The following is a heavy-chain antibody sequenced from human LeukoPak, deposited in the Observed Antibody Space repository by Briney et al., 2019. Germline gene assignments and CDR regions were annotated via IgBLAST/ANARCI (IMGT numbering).Heavy chain of an antibody. CDR3: THTVDYGGNPNDY. V-gene: IGHV2-5*01. CDR1: GFSLSSGVVG. Sequence: KESGPTLVKPTQTLTLTCTFSGFSLSSGVVGVGWIRQPPGKALEWLALIYWNDDKRYSPALKNRLTITKDTSANQVVLTLTNMEAVDTATYYCTHTVDYGGNPNDYWGQGTLVTVSS. J-gene: IGHJ4*02. D-gene: IGHD4-23*01. CDR2: IYWNDDK.